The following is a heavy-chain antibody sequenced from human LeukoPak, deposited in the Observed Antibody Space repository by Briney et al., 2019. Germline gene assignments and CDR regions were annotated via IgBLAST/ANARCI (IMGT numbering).Heavy chain of an antibody. D-gene: IGHD3-3*01. J-gene: IGHJ4*02. V-gene: IGHV3-53*01. Sequence: GSLRLSCAASGITVSSNYMSWVRQAPGKGLEWVSVIYSGGSTYYADSVKGRFTISRDNSKNTLYLQMNSLRAEDTAVYYCAKGGTIFGVVIFDYWGQGTLVTVSS. CDR2: IYSGGST. CDR1: GITVSSNY. CDR3: AKGGTIFGVVIFDY.